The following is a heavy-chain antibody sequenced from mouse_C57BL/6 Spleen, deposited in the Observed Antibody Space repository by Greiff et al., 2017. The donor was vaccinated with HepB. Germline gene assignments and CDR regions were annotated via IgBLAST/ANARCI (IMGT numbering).Heavy chain of an antibody. V-gene: IGHV5-6*02. CDR1: GFTFSSYG. CDR3: ARQDPIDY. CDR2: ISSGGSYT. Sequence: EVMLVESGGDLVKPGGSLKLSCAASGFTFSSYGMSWVRQTPDKRLEWVATISSGGSYTYYPDSVKGRFTISRDNAKNTLYLQMSSLKSEDTAMYYCARQDPIDYWGQGTTLTVSS. J-gene: IGHJ2*01.